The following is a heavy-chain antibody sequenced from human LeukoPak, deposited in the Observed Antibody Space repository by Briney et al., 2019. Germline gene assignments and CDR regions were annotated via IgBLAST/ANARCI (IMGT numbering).Heavy chain of an antibody. J-gene: IGHJ3*02. CDR1: GFTFSSYE. Sequence: PGGSLRLSCTASGFTFSSYEMNWVRQAPGRGLEWVSYISSTGTTIYYADSVKGRFTISRDNTKNSLYLQMNSLRAEDTAVYYCARDEGPNAFDIWGQGTMVTVSS. CDR3: ARDEGPNAFDI. CDR2: ISSTGTTI. V-gene: IGHV3-48*03.